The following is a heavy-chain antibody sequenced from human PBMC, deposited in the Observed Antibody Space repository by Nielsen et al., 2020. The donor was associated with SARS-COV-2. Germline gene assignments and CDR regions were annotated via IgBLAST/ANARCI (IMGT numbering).Heavy chain of an antibody. CDR2: ISGSGGST. Sequence: WIRQPPGKGLEWVSAISGSGGSTYYADSVKGRFTISRDNSKNTLYLQMNSLRAEDTAVYYCAKDKGTLVFYDILTGYYNVWGQGTLVPSPQ. J-gene: IGHJ4*02. D-gene: IGHD3-9*01. V-gene: IGHV3-23*01. CDR3: AKDKGTLVFYDILTGYYNV.